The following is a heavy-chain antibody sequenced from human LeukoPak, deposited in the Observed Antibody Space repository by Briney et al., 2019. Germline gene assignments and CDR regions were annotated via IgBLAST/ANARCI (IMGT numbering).Heavy chain of an antibody. V-gene: IGHV4-59*08. CDR2: IYDNGNT. D-gene: IGHD4-23*01. J-gene: IGHJ2*01. Sequence: SETLSLTCTVSGDSLTGYIWSWIRQPPGKGLEWIAYIYDNGNTNYNPSLKSRATISLDTPKKQYSLKVTSVTAADTAVYYCVRLSVVSPHRYFDVWGRGTLVTVFS. CDR3: VRLSVVSPHRYFDV. CDR1: GDSLTGYI.